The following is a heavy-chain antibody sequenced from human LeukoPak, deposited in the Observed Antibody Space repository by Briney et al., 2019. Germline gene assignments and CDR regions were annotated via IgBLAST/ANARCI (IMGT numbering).Heavy chain of an antibody. Sequence: PGGSLRLSCAASGFTFSSYAMHWVRQAPGKGLEWVAVISYDGSNKYYADSVKGRFTISRDNSKNTLYLQMNSLRAEDTAVYSCARAVAAADSYWGRGTLVTVSS. J-gene: IGHJ4*02. CDR1: GFTFSSYA. CDR3: ARAVAAADSY. CDR2: ISYDGSNK. D-gene: IGHD6-13*01. V-gene: IGHV3-30-3*01.